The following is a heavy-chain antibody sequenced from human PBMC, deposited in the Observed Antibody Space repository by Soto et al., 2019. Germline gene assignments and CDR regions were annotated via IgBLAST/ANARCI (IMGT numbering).Heavy chain of an antibody. CDR2: ISGSGGST. J-gene: IGHJ6*02. CDR1: GFTFSSYA. V-gene: IGHV3-23*01. CDR3: AKAAAPNYYYYYGMDV. Sequence: EVQLLESGGGLVQPGGSLRLSCAASGFTFSSYAMSWVRQAPGKGLEWVSAISGSGGSTYYADSVKGRFTISRDNSKNTLYLQMNSLRAEDTAVYYCAKAAAPNYYYYYGMDVWGQGTTVTVSS.